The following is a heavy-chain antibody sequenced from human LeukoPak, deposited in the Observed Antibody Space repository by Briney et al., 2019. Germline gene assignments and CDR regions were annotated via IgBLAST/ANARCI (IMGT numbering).Heavy chain of an antibody. CDR1: GFTFSAYA. CDR2: FTTDGST. J-gene: IGHJ4*02. V-gene: IGHV3-23*01. D-gene: IGHD6-19*01. Sequence: PGGSLRLSCAASGFTFSAYALSWVRLAPGKGPEWVSRFTTDGSTIYADSVKGRFTISRDNSKNTLYLQMDSLRAEDTAVYYCAEARYGDGWYVFDFWGQGTLVTVSS. CDR3: AEARYGDGWYVFDF.